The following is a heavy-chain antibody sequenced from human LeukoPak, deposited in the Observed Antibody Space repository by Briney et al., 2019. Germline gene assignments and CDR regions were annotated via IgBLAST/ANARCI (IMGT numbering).Heavy chain of an antibody. V-gene: IGHV1-8*01. CDR3: ARATSYCSSTSCYPNWFDP. Sequence: ASVKVSCKASGYTFTSYDINWVRQATGQGLEWMGWMDPNSGNTGYAQKFQGRVTMTRNTSISTAYMELSSLRSEDTAVYYCARATSYCSSTSCYPNWFDPWGQGTLVTVSS. D-gene: IGHD2-2*01. J-gene: IGHJ5*02. CDR2: MDPNSGNT. CDR1: GYTFTSYD.